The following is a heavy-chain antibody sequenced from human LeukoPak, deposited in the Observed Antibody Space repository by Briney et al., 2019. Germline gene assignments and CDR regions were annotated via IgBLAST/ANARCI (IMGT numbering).Heavy chain of an antibody. D-gene: IGHD3-22*01. J-gene: IGHJ4*02. CDR3: AGGKPLIYNYDRGVYYSYY. V-gene: IGHV4-34*01. CDR2: INHSGST. Sequence: SETLSLTCAVYGGSFSGYYWSWIRQPPGKGLEWIGEINHSGSTNYNPSLKSRVTISVDTSKNQFSLKLSSVTAADTAVYYCAGGKPLIYNYDRGVYYSYYGGRETLATFSS. CDR1: GGSFSGYY.